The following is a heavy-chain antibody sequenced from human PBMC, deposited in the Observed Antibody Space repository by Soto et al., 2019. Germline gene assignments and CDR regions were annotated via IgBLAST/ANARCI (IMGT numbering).Heavy chain of an antibody. CDR2: ISGSGGST. V-gene: IGHV3-23*01. CDR1: GFTFSSYA. D-gene: IGHD4-17*01. Sequence: EVQLLESGGGLVQPGGSLRLSCAASGFTFSSYAMSWVRQAPGKGLEWVSAISGSGGSTYYADSVKGRFTISRDNSKNTLYLQMNSLRAEDTAVYYCAKDRTSNYGDYAQGAFDIWGQGTMVTVSS. CDR3: AKDRTSNYGDYAQGAFDI. J-gene: IGHJ3*02.